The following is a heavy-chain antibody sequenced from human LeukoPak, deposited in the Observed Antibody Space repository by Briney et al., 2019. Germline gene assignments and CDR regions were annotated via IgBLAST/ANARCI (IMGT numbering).Heavy chain of an antibody. CDR1: GGSISSYY. CDR3: ARLELGRWFDP. D-gene: IGHD7-27*01. CDR2: IYYSGST. V-gene: IGHV4-59*08. Sequence: PSETLSLTCTVSGGSISSYYWSWIRQPPGKGLEWIGYIYYSGSTNYNPSLKSRVTISVDTSKNQFSLKLSSVTAADTAVYYCARLELGRWFDPWGQGTLVTVSS. J-gene: IGHJ5*02.